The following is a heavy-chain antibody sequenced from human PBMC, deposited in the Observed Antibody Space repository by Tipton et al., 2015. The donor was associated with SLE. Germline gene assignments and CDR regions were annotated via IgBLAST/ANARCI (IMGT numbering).Heavy chain of an antibody. D-gene: IGHD2-2*01. J-gene: IGHJ6*02. CDR2: IDHSRST. CDR3: ARGQDIVVVPASLKATGYGMDV. V-gene: IGHV4-34*01. CDR1: GGSFSVHY. Sequence: TLSLTCAVYGGSFSVHYWSWSWIRQPPGKGLEWIGEIDHSRSTNYNPSLKSRVTISVDTSKNQFSLKLSSVTAADTAVYYCARGQDIVVVPASLKATGYGMDVWGQGTTVTVSS.